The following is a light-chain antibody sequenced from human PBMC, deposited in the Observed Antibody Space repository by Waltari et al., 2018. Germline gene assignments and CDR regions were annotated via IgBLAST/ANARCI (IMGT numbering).Light chain of an antibody. CDR2: HDT. CDR3: QTWDSSTVI. V-gene: IGLV3-1*01. CDR1: KLGDKY. J-gene: IGLJ2*01. Sequence: SYELIQPPSMSVSPGQTASITCSGDKLGDKYTYWYQQKPGQSPVLVIYHDTKRPPAIPERCSGSNSGNTATLTISGTQSMDEADYYCQTWDSSTVIFGGGTTLTV.